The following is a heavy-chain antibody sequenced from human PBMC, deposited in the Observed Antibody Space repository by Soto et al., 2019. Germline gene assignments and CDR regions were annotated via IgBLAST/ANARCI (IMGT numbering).Heavy chain of an antibody. V-gene: IGHV3-23*01. J-gene: IGHJ4*02. D-gene: IGHD1-26*01. Sequence: EMQLLESGGDLVQPGGSLRLSCATSGFTFSAHAMHWVRQAPGGGLEWVSGIRGDLVTTPYADSVKGRFTISRDNSKNTLYLQMNSLRAEDTAIYYCVKEGKMGVEGFDFWGQGTLVTVSS. CDR2: IRGDLVTT. CDR1: GFTFSAHA. CDR3: VKEGKMGVEGFDF.